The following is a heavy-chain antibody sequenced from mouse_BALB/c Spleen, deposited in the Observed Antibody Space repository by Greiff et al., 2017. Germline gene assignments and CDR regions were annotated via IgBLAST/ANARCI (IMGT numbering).Heavy chain of an antibody. Sequence: EVQGVESGGGLVKPGGSLKLSCAASGFTFSDYYMYWVRQTPEKRLEWVATISDGGSYTYYPDSVKGRFTISRDNAKNNLYLQMSSLKSEDTAMYYCARELRGYYAMDYWGQGTSVTVSS. CDR2: ISDGGSYT. J-gene: IGHJ4*01. CDR1: GFTFSDYY. CDR3: ARELRGYYAMDY. V-gene: IGHV5-4*02. D-gene: IGHD1-1*01.